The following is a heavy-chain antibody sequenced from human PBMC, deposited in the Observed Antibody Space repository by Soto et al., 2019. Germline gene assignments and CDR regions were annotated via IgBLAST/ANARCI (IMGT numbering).Heavy chain of an antibody. CDR3: ARDKDRLQLGGNYYYIMDV. Sequence: ASVKASCKSSGYTITSYAMHWVRQAPEQRLEWMGWINAGNGNTKYSQKFQGRVTITRDTSASTAYMELSGLRSEDTAVYYCARDKDRLQLGGNYYYIMDVWGQGTTVTVSS. V-gene: IGHV1-3*01. D-gene: IGHD4-4*01. CDR2: INAGNGNT. J-gene: IGHJ6*02. CDR1: GYTITSYA.